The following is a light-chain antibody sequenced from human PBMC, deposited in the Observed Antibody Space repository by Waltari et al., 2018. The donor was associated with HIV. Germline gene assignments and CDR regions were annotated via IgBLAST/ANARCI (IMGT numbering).Light chain of an antibody. Sequence: QSALTQPASVSGSPGQSITISCTGTSSDVGSYNLVSWYQQHPGKAPKVMIYEGSKRPSWVSNRFSGSKSGNTASLTSSGRQAEDEADYYCCSYTGSSTRRPYVFGTGTKVTVL. CDR3: CSYTGSSTRRPYV. V-gene: IGLV2-23*01. CDR2: EGS. CDR1: SSDVGSYNL. J-gene: IGLJ1*01.